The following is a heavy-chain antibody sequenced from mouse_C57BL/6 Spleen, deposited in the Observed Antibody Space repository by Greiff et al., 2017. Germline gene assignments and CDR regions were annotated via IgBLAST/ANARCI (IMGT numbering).Heavy chain of an antibody. CDR2: INYDGSST. J-gene: IGHJ2*01. CDR3: ARRGGNYRGYFDY. D-gene: IGHD2-1*01. V-gene: IGHV5-16*01. Sequence: DVHLVESEGGLVQPGSSMKLSCTASGFTFSDYYMAWVRQVPEKGLEWVANINYDGSSTYYLDSLKGRFIISRDNAKNILYLQMRSLKSEDTATYFCARRGGNYRGYFDYWGQGTTRTVSS. CDR1: GFTFSDYY.